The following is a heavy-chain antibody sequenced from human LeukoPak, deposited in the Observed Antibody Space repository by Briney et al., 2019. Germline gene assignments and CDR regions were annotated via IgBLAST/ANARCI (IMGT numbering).Heavy chain of an antibody. CDR3: ARDADNPSGIAAAGQIDY. J-gene: IGHJ4*02. V-gene: IGHV1-2*02. CDR1: VYTFTGYY. Sequence: ASVNVSCKASVYTFTGYYMHWVRQAPGPGLEWMGWINPNSGGTNYAQKFQGRVTMTRDTSISTAYMELSRLRSDDTAVYYCARDADNPSGIAAAGQIDYWGQGTLVTVSS. CDR2: INPNSGGT. D-gene: IGHD6-13*01.